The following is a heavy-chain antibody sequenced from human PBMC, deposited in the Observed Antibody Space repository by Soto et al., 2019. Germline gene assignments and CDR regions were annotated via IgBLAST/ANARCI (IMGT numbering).Heavy chain of an antibody. CDR3: AKTSGQYGDYFDY. J-gene: IGHJ4*02. Sequence: QVQLVESGGGVVQPGRSLGLSCAASGFTFSSYGMHWVRQAPGKGLEWVAVISYDGSNKYYADSVKGRFTISRDNSKNTLYLQMNSLRAEDTAVYYCAKTSGQYGDYFDYWGQGTLVTVSS. CDR1: GFTFSSYG. D-gene: IGHD4-17*01. CDR2: ISYDGSNK. V-gene: IGHV3-30*18.